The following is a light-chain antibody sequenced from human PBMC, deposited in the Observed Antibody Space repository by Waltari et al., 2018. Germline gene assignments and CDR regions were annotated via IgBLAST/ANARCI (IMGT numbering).Light chain of an antibody. CDR3: QQLNSYPSWT. V-gene: IGKV1-9*01. CDR2: AAS. CDR1: QGISSY. J-gene: IGKJ1*01. Sequence: TITCRASQGISSYLAWYQQKPGKAPKLLIYAASTLQSGVPSRFSGSGSGTDFTLTISSLQPEDFATYYCQQLNSYPSWTFGQGTKVEIK.